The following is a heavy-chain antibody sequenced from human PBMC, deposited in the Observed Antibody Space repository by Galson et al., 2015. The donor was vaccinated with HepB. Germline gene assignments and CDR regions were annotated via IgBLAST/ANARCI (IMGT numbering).Heavy chain of an antibody. V-gene: IGHV3-48*02. CDR3: ARVHFGLESISGYWYFDL. CDR2: ISSNGNTV. J-gene: IGHJ2*01. CDR1: GFTFSRYT. Sequence: SLRLSCAASGFTFSRYTMNWVRQAPGKGLESVSYISSNGNTVFGADTVKDRFIISRDNAQNSLYLQMNSLRDEDTAVYYCARVHFGLESISGYWYFDLWGRGTLVTVSS. D-gene: IGHD3-10*01.